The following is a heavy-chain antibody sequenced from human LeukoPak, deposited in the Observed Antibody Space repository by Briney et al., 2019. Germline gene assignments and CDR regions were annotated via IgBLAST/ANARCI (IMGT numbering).Heavy chain of an antibody. CDR3: ARVFPAYCSSTSCVLGVAFDI. CDR1: GYTLTELS. D-gene: IGHD2-2*01. V-gene: IGHV1-24*01. J-gene: IGHJ3*02. Sequence: GASVKVSCKVSGYTLTELSMHWVRQAPGKGLEWMGGFDPEDGETIYAQKFQGRVTMTEDTSTDTAYMELSSLRSEDTAVYYCARVFPAYCSSTSCVLGVAFDIWGQGTMVTVSS. CDR2: FDPEDGET.